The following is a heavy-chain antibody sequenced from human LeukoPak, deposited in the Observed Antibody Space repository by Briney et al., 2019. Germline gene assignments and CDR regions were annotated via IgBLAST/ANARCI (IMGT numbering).Heavy chain of an antibody. Sequence: SETLSLTCTVSGGSISSSTYYWGWIRQPPGKGLEWIGSIYYSGSTYYNPPLKSRVTISVDTSKNQFSLKLSSVTAADTAVYYCARPGSGWYGGFDHWGQGIVVTVSS. V-gene: IGHV4-39*01. CDR2: IYYSGST. J-gene: IGHJ4*02. CDR3: ARPGSGWYGGFDH. D-gene: IGHD6-19*01. CDR1: GGSISSSTYY.